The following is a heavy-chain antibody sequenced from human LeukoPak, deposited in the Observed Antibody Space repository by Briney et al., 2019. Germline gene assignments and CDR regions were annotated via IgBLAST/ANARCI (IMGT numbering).Heavy chain of an antibody. CDR2: IYYSRST. Sequence: PSHTLSLAWTVAAGSASSSSSSWGWTRQPPGKGLEWIGSIYYSRSTYYNPSLKSRVTISVDTSKNQSYLKLSSVTAADTAVYYCARETVVTAIGYWGQGTLVTVSS. J-gene: IGHJ4*02. CDR1: AGSASSSSSS. V-gene: IGHV4-39*02. CDR3: ARETVVTAIGY. D-gene: IGHD2-21*02.